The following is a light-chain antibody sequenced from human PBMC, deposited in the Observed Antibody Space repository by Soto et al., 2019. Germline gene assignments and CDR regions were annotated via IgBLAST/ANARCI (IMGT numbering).Light chain of an antibody. J-gene: IGKJ4*01. V-gene: IGKV1D-12*01. Sequence: DIQMTQSPSSVSASVGERVTITCRASQGVYSWVAWYQQAPGKAPKLLISAASTLRGWVPSRFSGRGAGTDFTLTISSLQPEDGATDYCQQAYNFPLTFGGGTEVEIK. CDR3: QQAYNFPLT. CDR2: AAS. CDR1: QGVYSW.